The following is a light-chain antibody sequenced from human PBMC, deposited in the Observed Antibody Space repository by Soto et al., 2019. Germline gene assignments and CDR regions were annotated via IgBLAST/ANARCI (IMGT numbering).Light chain of an antibody. CDR2: AAS. Sequence: DIQMTQSPSSLSASVGDRVTITCRASQSISYYLSWYQQKPGKAPNLLISAASSLQSGVPSRFSGNGSGTHFTLTISSLQPEDFATYYCHQSYSTLRSFGQGTRLEIK. CDR1: QSISYY. V-gene: IGKV1-39*01. J-gene: IGKJ5*01. CDR3: HQSYSTLRS.